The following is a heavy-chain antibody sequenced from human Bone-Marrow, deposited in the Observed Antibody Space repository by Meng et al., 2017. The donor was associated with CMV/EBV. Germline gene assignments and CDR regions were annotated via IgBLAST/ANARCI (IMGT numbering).Heavy chain of an antibody. Sequence: ASVKVSCKASGYTFTSYDINWVRQATGQGLEWMGWMNPNSGNTGYAQKFQGRVTITRNTSISTAYMELSSLRSEDTAGYYCARSLAGDGYNRWGQGTLVTVSS. D-gene: IGHD5-24*01. CDR3: ARSLAGDGYNR. V-gene: IGHV1-8*03. CDR1: GYTFTSYD. CDR2: MNPNSGNT. J-gene: IGHJ4*02.